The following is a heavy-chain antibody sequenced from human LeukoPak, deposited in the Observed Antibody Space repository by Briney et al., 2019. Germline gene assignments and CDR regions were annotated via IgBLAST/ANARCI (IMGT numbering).Heavy chain of an antibody. CDR2: ISINGGST. CDR1: GFTFSSYA. Sequence: PGGSLRLSCAASGFTFSSYAMHWVRQAPGKGLEYVSTISINGGSTYYANSVKGRFTISRDNSKNTLYLQMGSLRAEDMAVYYCARGAHYDILTGNHLDYWGQGTLVTVSS. V-gene: IGHV3-64*01. CDR3: ARGAHYDILTGNHLDY. J-gene: IGHJ4*02. D-gene: IGHD3-9*01.